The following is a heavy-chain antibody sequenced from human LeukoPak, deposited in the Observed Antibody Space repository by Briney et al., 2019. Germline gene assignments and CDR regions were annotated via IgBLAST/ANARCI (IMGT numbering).Heavy chain of an antibody. CDR2: INHCGST. V-gene: IGHV4-34*01. D-gene: IGHD5-24*01. CDR1: GGSFSSYY. J-gene: IGHJ6*04. CDR3: ARDGVPRGMDV. Sequence: SETLSLTCAVYGGSFSSYYWSWIRQPPGKGLEWIGEINHCGSTNYNPSLKSRVTISVDTSKNQYSLKLSSVTAADTAVYYCARDGVPRGMDVWGKGTTVTVSS.